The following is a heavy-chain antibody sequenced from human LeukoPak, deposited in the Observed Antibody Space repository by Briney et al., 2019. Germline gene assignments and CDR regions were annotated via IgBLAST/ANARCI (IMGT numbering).Heavy chain of an antibody. J-gene: IGHJ6*03. D-gene: IGHD3-9*01. CDR1: GFTFNTYT. CDR3: AREGHYDILTGYSPVEYYYYNRDV. CDR2: MSYDGNDK. Sequence: GGSLRLSCAAAGFTFNTYTIDWVRQAPGKGLEWVAVMSYDGNDKHYAASVKGRFTISRDNSKNTLYLQMNSLRAEDTAVYFCAREGHYDILTGYSPVEYYYYNRDVWGKGTTVTVSS. V-gene: IGHV3-30*04.